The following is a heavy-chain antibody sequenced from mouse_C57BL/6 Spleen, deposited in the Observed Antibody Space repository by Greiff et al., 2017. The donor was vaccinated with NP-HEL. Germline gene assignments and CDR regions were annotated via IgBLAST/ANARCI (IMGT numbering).Heavy chain of an antibody. CDR2: ISDGGSYT. J-gene: IGHJ2*01. Sequence: EVQLVESGGGLVKPGGSLKLSCAASGFTFSSYAMSWVRQTPEKRLEWVATISDGGSYTYYPDNVKGRFTISRDNAKNNLYLQMSHLKSEDTAMYYCARFYYGNNYFDYWGQGTTLTVSS. CDR1: GFTFSSYA. V-gene: IGHV5-4*01. D-gene: IGHD2-1*01. CDR3: ARFYYGNNYFDY.